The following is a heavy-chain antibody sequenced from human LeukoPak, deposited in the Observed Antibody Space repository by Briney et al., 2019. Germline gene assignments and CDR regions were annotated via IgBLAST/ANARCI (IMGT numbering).Heavy chain of an antibody. CDR2: IYYSGST. J-gene: IGHJ4*02. Sequence: SETLSLTCTVSGGSISSSSYYWGWIRQPPGKGLEWIGSIYYSGSTYYNPSLKSRVTISVDTSKNQFSLKLSSVTAADTAVYYCARNPNTFWSPYYFDYWGQGTLVTVSS. V-gene: IGHV4-39*07. CDR3: ARNPNTFWSPYYFDY. D-gene: IGHD3-3*01. CDR1: GGSISSSSYY.